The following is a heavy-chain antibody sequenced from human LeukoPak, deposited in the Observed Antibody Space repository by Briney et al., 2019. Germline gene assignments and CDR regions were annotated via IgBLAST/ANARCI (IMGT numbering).Heavy chain of an antibody. D-gene: IGHD5-18*01. CDR3: ATMGYSYGYTSDY. CDR1: GYTFTGDY. J-gene: IGHJ4*02. Sequence: ASVKVSCKASGYTFTGDYIHWVRQAPGQGLEWMGWINPNSGGTNYAQKFQGRVTMTRDTSISAAYMELSRLRSDDTAVYYCATMGYSYGYTSDYWGQETLVTVSS. V-gene: IGHV1-2*02. CDR2: INPNSGGT.